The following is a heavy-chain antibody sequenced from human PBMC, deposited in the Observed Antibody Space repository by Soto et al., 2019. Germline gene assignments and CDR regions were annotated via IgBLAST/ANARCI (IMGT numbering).Heavy chain of an antibody. J-gene: IGHJ3*02. CDR1: GFTFSSYA. Sequence: GGSLRLSCAASGFTFSSYAMSWVRPAPGKGLEWVSAISGSGGSTYYADSVKGRFTISRDNSKNTLYLQMNSLRAEDAAVYYCAKEGFSDMIVVAGEQDAFDIWGQGTMVTVSS. V-gene: IGHV3-23*01. D-gene: IGHD3-22*01. CDR3: AKEGFSDMIVVAGEQDAFDI. CDR2: ISGSGGST.